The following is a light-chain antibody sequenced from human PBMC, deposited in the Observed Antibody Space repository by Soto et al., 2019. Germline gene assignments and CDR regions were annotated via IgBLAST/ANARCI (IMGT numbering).Light chain of an antibody. CDR1: SGSIASNY. V-gene: IGLV6-57*04. CDR3: QSYESSKVV. Sequence: NFMLTQPHSVSESPGKTVTISCTRSSGSIASNYVQWYQQRPGSAPTTVIFDDDQRRAGVPDRFSGSIDSSSNSASLTISGLKTEDEADYYCQSYESSKVVFGGGTKLTVL. CDR2: DDD. J-gene: IGLJ2*01.